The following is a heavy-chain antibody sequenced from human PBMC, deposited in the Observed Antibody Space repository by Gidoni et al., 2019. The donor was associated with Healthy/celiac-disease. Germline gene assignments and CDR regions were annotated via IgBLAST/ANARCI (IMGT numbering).Heavy chain of an antibody. Sequence: QLQLHESGPGLAKPSEPLSLTCTVSGGSISSSSYYCGWLRQPPGKGLEWIGSIYYSGSTYYNPSLKSRVTISVDTSKNQFSLKLSSVTAADTAVYYCARHGYGSGSYHLFDPWGQGTLVTVSS. CDR3: ARHGYGSGSYHLFDP. D-gene: IGHD3-10*01. CDR2: IYYSGST. V-gene: IGHV4-39*01. J-gene: IGHJ5*02. CDR1: GGSISSSSYY.